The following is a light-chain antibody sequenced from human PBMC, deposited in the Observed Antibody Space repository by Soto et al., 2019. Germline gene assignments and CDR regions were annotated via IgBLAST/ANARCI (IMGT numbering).Light chain of an antibody. V-gene: IGLV2-23*03. J-gene: IGLJ2*01. CDR1: SSDVGRYSL. Sequence: QSVLTQPASVSGSPGQSITISCTGTSSDVGRYSLVSWYQQHPGKAPKLMIYEGTKRPSGVSNSFSGSKSGNTASLTISDLQAEDEADYYYCSYAGSSTFIVFGGGTKLTVL. CDR2: EGT. CDR3: CSYAGSSTFIV.